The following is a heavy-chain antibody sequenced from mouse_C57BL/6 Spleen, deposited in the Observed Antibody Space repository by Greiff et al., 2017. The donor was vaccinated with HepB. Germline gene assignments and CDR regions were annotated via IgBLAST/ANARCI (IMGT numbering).Heavy chain of an antibody. V-gene: IGHV5-17*01. CDR2: ISSGSSTI. D-gene: IGHD1-1*02. J-gene: IGHJ4*01. Sequence: EVKLVESGGGLVKPGGSLKLSCAASGFTFSDYGMHWVRQAPEKGLEWVAYISSGSSTIYYADTVKGRFTISRDNAKNTLFLQMTSLRSEDTAMYYCARPLLWSYYAMDYWGQGTSVTVSS. CDR1: GFTFSDYG. CDR3: ARPLLWSYYAMDY.